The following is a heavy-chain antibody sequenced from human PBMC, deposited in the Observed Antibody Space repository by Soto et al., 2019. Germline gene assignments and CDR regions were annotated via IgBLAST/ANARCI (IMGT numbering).Heavy chain of an antibody. V-gene: IGHV4-30-4*01. CDR3: ATVGGGSFGPFSYYYGMDV. D-gene: IGHD2-15*01. CDR1: GGSISSGDYY. CDR2: IYYSGST. Sequence: PSETLSLTCTVSGGSISSGDYYWSWIRQPPGKGLEWIGYIYYSGSTYYNPSLKSRVTISVDTSKNQFSLKLSSVTAADTAVYYCATVGGGSFGPFSYYYGMDVWGQGTTVTVSS. J-gene: IGHJ6*02.